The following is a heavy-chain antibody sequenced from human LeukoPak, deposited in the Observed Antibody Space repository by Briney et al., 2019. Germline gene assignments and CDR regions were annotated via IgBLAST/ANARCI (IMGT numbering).Heavy chain of an antibody. Sequence: PSETLSLTCAVSGGSISSSNWWSWVRQPPGKGLEWIGEIYHSGSTNYNPSLKSRVTISVDKSKNQFSLKLSSVTAADTAVYYCARVFFSSCPGISTSCCDAFDIWGQGTMVTVSS. CDR1: GGSISSSNW. D-gene: IGHD2-2*01. CDR3: ARVFFSSCPGISTSCCDAFDI. V-gene: IGHV4-4*02. J-gene: IGHJ3*02. CDR2: IYHSGST.